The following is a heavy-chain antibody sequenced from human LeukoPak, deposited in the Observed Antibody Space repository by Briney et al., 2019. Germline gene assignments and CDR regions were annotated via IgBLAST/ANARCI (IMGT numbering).Heavy chain of an antibody. CDR2: ISYDGSNK. J-gene: IGHJ6*04. V-gene: IGHV3-30*01. CDR1: GFTFSSYA. Sequence: GGSLRLSCAASGFTFSSYAMHWVRQAPGKGLEWVAVISYDGSNKYYADSVKGRFTISRDNSKNTLYLQMNSLRAEDTAVYYCASDALLWFGMDVWGKGTTVTVSS. CDR3: ASDALLWFGMDV. D-gene: IGHD3-10*01.